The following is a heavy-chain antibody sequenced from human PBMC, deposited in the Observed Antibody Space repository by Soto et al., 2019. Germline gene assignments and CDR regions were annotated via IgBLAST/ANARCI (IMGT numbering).Heavy chain of an antibody. CDR1: GYPCTSYG. J-gene: IGHJ3*02. V-gene: IGHV1-18*01. CDR2: ISAYNGNR. D-gene: IGHD5-12*01. CDR3: ARGRIVASIHDAFEI. Sequence: QGQLLQSGDEVKTPGASVRVSCRASGYPCTSYGISCVRQAPGQGLEWVAWISAYNGNRDIAQKFQGRVTMTLETSTGTAHMELGDLTSADTAVYYCARGRIVASIHDAFEIWGQGTNVTVSS.